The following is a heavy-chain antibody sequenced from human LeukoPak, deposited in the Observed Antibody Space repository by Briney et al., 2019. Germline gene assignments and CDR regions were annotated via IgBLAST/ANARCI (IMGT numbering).Heavy chain of an antibody. V-gene: IGHV3-21*01. J-gene: IGHJ4*02. CDR2: ISSGSNDI. CDR3: ARSIGAAYFDN. Sequence: PGGSLRLSCAGSGFTFSSYNMNWVRQAPGKGLEWVSFISSGSNDIYYADSVKGRFTISRDNAKNSLYLEMNSLRAEDTAAYYCARSIGAAYFDNWGQGTLVTVSS. CDR1: GFTFSSYN. D-gene: IGHD6-13*01.